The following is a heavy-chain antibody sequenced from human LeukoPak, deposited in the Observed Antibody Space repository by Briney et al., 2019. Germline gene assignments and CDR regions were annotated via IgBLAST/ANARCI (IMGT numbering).Heavy chain of an antibody. J-gene: IGHJ4*02. Sequence: GGSLRLSCAASGFTFSSYGMNWVRQAPGKGLEWVSSISSRSSNIYYADSMKGRFTVSRDNAKNSLYLQMNSLRAEDTAVYYCARALYYDILTNYQTHTYYFDYWGQGTLLTVSS. V-gene: IGHV3-21*01. D-gene: IGHD3-9*01. CDR1: GFTFSSYG. CDR2: ISSRSSNI. CDR3: ARALYYDILTNYQTHTYYFDY.